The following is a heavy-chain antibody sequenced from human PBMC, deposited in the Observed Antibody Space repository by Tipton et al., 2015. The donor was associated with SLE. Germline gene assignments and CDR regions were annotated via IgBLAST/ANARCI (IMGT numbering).Heavy chain of an antibody. D-gene: IGHD6-6*01. CDR3: ESHFFGSSFRYYYCVY. V-gene: IGHV1-18*01. Sequence: QLVQSGAEVKKPGASVKVSCKASGYIFSSYGLSWVRQAPGQGLEWMGWISAYTGHTGYAQKFQGRDTLTTDTSTGTAYMERRSPNPAHPAFYYGESHFFGSSFRYYYCVYWGQGTLVPVSS. CDR2: ISAYTGHT. J-gene: IGHJ4*02. CDR1: GYIFSSYG.